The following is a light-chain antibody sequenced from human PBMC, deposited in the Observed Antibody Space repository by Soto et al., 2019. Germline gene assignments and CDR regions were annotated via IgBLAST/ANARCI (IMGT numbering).Light chain of an antibody. CDR3: QQYYNWPRT. J-gene: IGKJ1*01. Sequence: EIVLTQPPATLSLSPGETATLSCRASQSVSSYLAWYQQKPGQAPRLLIYGASTRATGIPATFSGSGSGTQFTLTISSLQSEDFAVYYCQQYYNWPRTFGQGTKVDIK. CDR1: QSVSSY. CDR2: GAS. V-gene: IGKV3D-15*01.